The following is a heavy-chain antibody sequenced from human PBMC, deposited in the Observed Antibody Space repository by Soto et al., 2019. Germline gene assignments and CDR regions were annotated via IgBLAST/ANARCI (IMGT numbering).Heavy chain of an antibody. CDR1: GFTFSTYG. CDR3: SHGYYQYFES. J-gene: IGHJ4*02. CDR2: ISVGGGTA. D-gene: IGHD5-18*01. V-gene: IGHV3-23*01. Sequence: GGSLRLSCAASGFTFSTYGMSWVRQAPGKGLEWVSAISVGGGTADYAAPVKGRFTISRDDSENTLYLQMNSLKTEDTAVYYCSHGYYQYFESWGQGTMVTVSS.